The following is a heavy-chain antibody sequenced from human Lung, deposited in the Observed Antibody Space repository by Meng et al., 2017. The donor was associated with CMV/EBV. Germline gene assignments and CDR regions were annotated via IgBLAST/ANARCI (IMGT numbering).Heavy chain of an antibody. Sequence: GGPXRLXCAASRFTVSSNYMTWVRQAPGKGLEWVSTIYSGGSTYYADSVKGRFTISRDNSKNTLYLQMSSLRPEDTAVYFCARVVRHLWANYYFDYWGQGTLVTVSS. J-gene: IGHJ4*02. CDR1: RFTVSSNY. D-gene: IGHD1-1*01. CDR2: IYSGGST. CDR3: ARVVRHLWANYYFDY. V-gene: IGHV3-66*02.